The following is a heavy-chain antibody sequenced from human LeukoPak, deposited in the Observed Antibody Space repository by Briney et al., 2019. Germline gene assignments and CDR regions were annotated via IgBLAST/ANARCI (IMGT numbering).Heavy chain of an antibody. J-gene: IGHJ6*03. Sequence: PGGSLRLSCAASGVTVTNAWMSWVRQAPGKGLQWVGRHKRKTAGGTTDYAAPVQGRFTISTDDSKNTLYLQMNSLSTEDTGIYHCATGTEESTGLRPYFFYMDVWGTGTTVTVSS. CDR1: GVTVTNAW. CDR2: HKRKTAGGTT. CDR3: ATGTEESTGLRPYFFYMDV. V-gene: IGHV3-15*01. D-gene: IGHD2/OR15-2a*01.